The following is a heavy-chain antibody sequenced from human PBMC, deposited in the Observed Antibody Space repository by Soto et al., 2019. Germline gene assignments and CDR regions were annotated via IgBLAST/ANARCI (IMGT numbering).Heavy chain of an antibody. CDR1: GYTFTSYG. D-gene: IGHD5-18*01. Sequence: ASGKVSCKASGYTFTSYGISWVRQAPGQGLEWMGWISAYNGNTNYAQKLQGRVTMTTDTSTSTAYMELRSLRSDDTAVYYCARDDSQLWPTGYYYGMDVWGQGTTVTVSS. CDR2: ISAYNGNT. CDR3: ARDDSQLWPTGYYYGMDV. J-gene: IGHJ6*02. V-gene: IGHV1-18*04.